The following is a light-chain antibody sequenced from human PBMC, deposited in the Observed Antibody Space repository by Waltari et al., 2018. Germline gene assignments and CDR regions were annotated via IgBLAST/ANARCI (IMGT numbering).Light chain of an antibody. CDR2: DAS. J-gene: IGKJ5*01. V-gene: IGKV1-39*01. CDR1: QNISYN. CDR3: QQSYTIPIT. Sequence: DIQMTQSPSSLSASVGDRVTITCRASQNISYNLNYYQQKPGQAPKLLIYDASNLQSGVPSMFSGSGSGTDFTLTISSLQPEDYATYYCQQSYTIPITFGRGTRLEIK.